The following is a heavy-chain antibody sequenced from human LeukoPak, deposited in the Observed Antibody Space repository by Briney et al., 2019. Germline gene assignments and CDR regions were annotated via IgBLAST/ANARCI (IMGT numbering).Heavy chain of an antibody. Sequence: SETLSLTCTVSGGFISSYSWSWIRQPAGKGLEWIGRIHTIGKTNYNPSLKSRVIMSEDKSKNQFSLKLTSVTAADTAVYCCARDQWTTETSWLDPWGQGTLVTVSS. J-gene: IGHJ5*02. CDR1: GGFISSYS. CDR3: ARDQWTTETSWLDP. D-gene: IGHD6-19*01. CDR2: IHTIGKT. V-gene: IGHV4-4*07.